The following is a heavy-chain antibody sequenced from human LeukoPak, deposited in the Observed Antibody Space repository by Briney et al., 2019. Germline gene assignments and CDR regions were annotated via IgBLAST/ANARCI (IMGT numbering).Heavy chain of an antibody. CDR2: IYYSGST. Sequence: SETLSLTCTVSGGSISSYYWSWIRQPPGKGLEWIGYIYYSGSTNYNPSLKSRVTISVDTSKNQFSLKLSSVTAADTAVYYCARHGSSWGYYGMDVWGQGTAVTVSS. CDR1: GGSISSYY. V-gene: IGHV4-59*08. CDR3: ARHGSSWGYYGMDV. D-gene: IGHD6-13*01. J-gene: IGHJ6*02.